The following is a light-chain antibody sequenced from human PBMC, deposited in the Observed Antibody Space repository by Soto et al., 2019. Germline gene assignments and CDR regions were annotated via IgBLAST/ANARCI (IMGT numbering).Light chain of an antibody. V-gene: IGLV2-14*01. Sequence: QSALTQPASVSGSPGQSITISCAGTSSDIGGYNYVSWYQQHPGKAPKVMIYEVSNRPSGVSNRFSGSKSGNTASLTISGLQAEDEADYYCSSYTSSSTIYVFGTRTKVTVL. CDR3: SSYTSSSTIYV. CDR1: SSDIGGYNY. CDR2: EVS. J-gene: IGLJ1*01.